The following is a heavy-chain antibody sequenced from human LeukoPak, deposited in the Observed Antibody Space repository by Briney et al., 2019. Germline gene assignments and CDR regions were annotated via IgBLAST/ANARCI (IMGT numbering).Heavy chain of an antibody. V-gene: IGHV3-49*03. D-gene: IGHD1-1*01. Sequence: GGSLRLSCTASGITFGDYGVSWFRQAPGKGLEWIGFIRSKTYGGTTEDAASVRGRFTLSRDDSKNIVYLEMNILRAEDTAVYYCSTDYWRLGFDYWGQGTLVTVSS. J-gene: IGHJ4*02. CDR3: STDYWRLGFDY. CDR1: GITFGDYG. CDR2: IRSKTYGGTT.